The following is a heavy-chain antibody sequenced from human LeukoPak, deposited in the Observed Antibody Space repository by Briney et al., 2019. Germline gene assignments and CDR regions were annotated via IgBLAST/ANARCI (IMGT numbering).Heavy chain of an antibody. D-gene: IGHD1-26*01. CDR2: IYYSGST. J-gene: IGHJ4*02. Sequence: SETLSLTCTVSGGSISSSSYYWGWIRQPPGKGLEWIGSIYYSGSTYYNPSLKSRVTISVDTSKNQFSLKLSSVTAADTAVYYCARHRVSESYTSYFDSWGQGTLVTVSS. V-gene: IGHV4-39*01. CDR3: ARHRVSESYTSYFDS. CDR1: GGSISSSSYY.